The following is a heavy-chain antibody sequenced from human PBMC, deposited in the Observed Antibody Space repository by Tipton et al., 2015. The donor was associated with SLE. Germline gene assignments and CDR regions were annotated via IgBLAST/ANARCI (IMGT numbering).Heavy chain of an antibody. CDR2: SIPIFGAP. D-gene: IGHD5-24*01. J-gene: IGHJ6*02. Sequence: QLVQSGAEVKKPGSSVKVSCKASGGSFSSYGINWVRQAPGQGLEWMGRSIPIFGAPKYAQKLQGRVTITADESTGTAYMELSSLRSEDTAVYYCARGDDSYGMDVWGQGTTVTVSS. V-gene: IGHV1-69*18. CDR3: ARGDDSYGMDV. CDR1: GGSFSSYG.